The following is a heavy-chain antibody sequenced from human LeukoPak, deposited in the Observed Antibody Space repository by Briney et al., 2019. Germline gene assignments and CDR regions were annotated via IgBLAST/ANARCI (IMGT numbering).Heavy chain of an antibody. CDR1: GFTFSRSA. D-gene: IGHD3-22*01. CDR3: AKEGRLTVAAVVVENYFDF. J-gene: IGHJ4*02. CDR2: ISGSGGHT. Sequence: GGSLRLSCLGSGFTFSRSAMSWVRLAPGKGLEWVSGISGSGGHTYYTDSVKGRFTISRDNSKTTVSLQMNSLTTDDTAVYYCAKEGRLTVAAVVVENYFDFWGQGTPVIVSA. V-gene: IGHV3-23*01.